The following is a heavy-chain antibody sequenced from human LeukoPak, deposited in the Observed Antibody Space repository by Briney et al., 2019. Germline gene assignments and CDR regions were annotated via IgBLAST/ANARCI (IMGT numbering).Heavy chain of an antibody. V-gene: IGHV3-30*18. CDR3: AKDDTVTTALDY. Sequence: PGGSLRLSCAASGFTFSSYGMHWVRQAPGKGLEWVAVISYDGSNKYYADSVKGRFTISRDNSKNTLYLQMNSLRAEDTAVYYCAKDDTVTTALDYWGQGTLVTVSS. J-gene: IGHJ4*02. CDR1: GFTFSSYG. CDR2: ISYDGSNK. D-gene: IGHD4-17*01.